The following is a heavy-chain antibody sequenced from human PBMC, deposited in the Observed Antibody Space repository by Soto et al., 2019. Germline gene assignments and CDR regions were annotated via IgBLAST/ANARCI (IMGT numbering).Heavy chain of an antibody. CDR2: IYPGDSDT. Sequence: PGESLKISCKGSGFIFTDYWIAWVRQVPWKGLEWMGIIYPGDSDTRYSPSFQGQVTISADKSISTAYLQWSSLKASDTAMYYCARSLDYYDSSGYYPLPFDIWXQGTMVTVSS. V-gene: IGHV5-51*01. J-gene: IGHJ3*02. CDR1: GFIFTDYW. D-gene: IGHD3-22*01. CDR3: ARSLDYYDSSGYYPLPFDI.